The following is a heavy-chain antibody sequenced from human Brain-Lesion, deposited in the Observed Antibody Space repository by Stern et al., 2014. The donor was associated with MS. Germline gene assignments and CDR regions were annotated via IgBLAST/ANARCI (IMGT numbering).Heavy chain of an antibody. V-gene: IGHV4-39*01. J-gene: IGHJ4*02. CDR3: ARASGLFEY. CDR1: GGSISRSTYY. Sequence: VQLVQSGPGLVKPSETLSLTCTVSGGSISRSTYYWGWLRLSPGKGLEWIGSVYYSGSTFHNPSLKSPVPIPVHMSPNPVSLPLAFLTAADTGLYYCARASGLFEYWGQGGLVTVSS. D-gene: IGHD3-16*01. CDR2: VYYSGST.